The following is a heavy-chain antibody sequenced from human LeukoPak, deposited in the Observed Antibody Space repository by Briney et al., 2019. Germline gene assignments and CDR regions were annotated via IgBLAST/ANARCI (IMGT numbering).Heavy chain of an antibody. Sequence: SETLSLTCAVYGETFSGYYWSWIRQPPGKGLEWIREINHSGSTNYNPSLKSRVTISVDTSMNQFSLKVNSVTAADTAVYYCARPGNYNYGGSDRYYFNYWGQGTLVTVSS. CDR3: ARPGNYNYGGSDRYYFNY. D-gene: IGHD4-23*01. J-gene: IGHJ4*02. CDR2: INHSGST. CDR1: GETFSGYY. V-gene: IGHV4-34*01.